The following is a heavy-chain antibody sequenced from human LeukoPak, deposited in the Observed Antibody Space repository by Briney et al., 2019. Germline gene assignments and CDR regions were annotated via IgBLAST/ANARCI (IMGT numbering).Heavy chain of an antibody. V-gene: IGHV4-59*01. J-gene: IGHJ6*03. CDR3: ARGGWSYYYYMDV. Sequence: PSETLSLTCTVSGGSLSSYYWSWLRQPPGKGLEWIGYIYYSGSTNYNPSLKSRVTISVDTSKNQFSLKLSSVTAADTAVYYCARGGWSYYYYMDVWGKGTTVTVSS. D-gene: IGHD6-19*01. CDR2: IYYSGST. CDR1: GGSLSSYY.